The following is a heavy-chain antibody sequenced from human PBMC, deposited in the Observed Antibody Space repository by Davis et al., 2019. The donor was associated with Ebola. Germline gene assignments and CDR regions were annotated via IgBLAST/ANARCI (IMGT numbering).Heavy chain of an antibody. V-gene: IGHV3-23*01. J-gene: IGHJ6*03. Sequence: GESLKISCAASGFTFSSYAMSWVRQAPGKGLEWVSAISGSGGSTYYADSVKGRFTISRDNSKNTLYLQMNSLRAEDTAVYYCAKSSWGYCSSTSCFDYYYYMDVWGKGTTVTVSS. D-gene: IGHD2-2*01. CDR3: AKSSWGYCSSTSCFDYYYYMDV. CDR1: GFTFSSYA. CDR2: ISGSGGST.